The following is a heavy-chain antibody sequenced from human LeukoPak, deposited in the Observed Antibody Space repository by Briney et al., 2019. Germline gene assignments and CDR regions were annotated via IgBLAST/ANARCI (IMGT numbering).Heavy chain of an antibody. CDR2: IYYSGST. CDR1: GGSISSGGYY. Sequence: SETLSLTCTVSGGSISSGGYYWSWIRQHPGKGLEWIGCIYYSGSTYYNPSLKSRVTISVDTSKNQFSLKLSSVTAADTAVYYCARPQGRRWLQPLDYWGQGTLVTVSS. CDR3: ARPQGRRWLQPLDY. J-gene: IGHJ4*02. D-gene: IGHD5-24*01. V-gene: IGHV4-31*03.